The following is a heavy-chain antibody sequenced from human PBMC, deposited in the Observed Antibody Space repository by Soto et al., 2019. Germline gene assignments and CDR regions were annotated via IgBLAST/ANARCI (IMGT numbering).Heavy chain of an antibody. Sequence: GGSLRLSCAASGFTFSSHAMHWVRQAPGKGLEWVAIISYDGSTIFYGDSVKGRFTISRDNSKNTLYLHMSSRRPDDTAVYFCARHVASTVTTSDWFDPWGQGTLVTVSS. CDR1: GFTFSSHA. CDR2: ISYDGSTI. CDR3: ARHVASTVTTSDWFDP. V-gene: IGHV3-30-3*01. J-gene: IGHJ5*02. D-gene: IGHD4-4*01.